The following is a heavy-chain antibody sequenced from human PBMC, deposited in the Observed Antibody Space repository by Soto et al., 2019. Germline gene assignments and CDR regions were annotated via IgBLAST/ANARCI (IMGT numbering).Heavy chain of an antibody. D-gene: IGHD1-26*01. CDR1: GGSISSSSYY. J-gene: IGHJ5*02. CDR3: ARRVLRVGWFDP. CDR2: IYYSGST. V-gene: IGHV4-39*01. Sequence: SETLSLTCTVSGGSISSSSYYWGWIRQPPGKGLEWIGSIYYSGSTYYNPSLKSRVTISVDTSKNQFSLKLSSVTAADTAVYYCARRVLRVGWFDPWGQGTLVTV.